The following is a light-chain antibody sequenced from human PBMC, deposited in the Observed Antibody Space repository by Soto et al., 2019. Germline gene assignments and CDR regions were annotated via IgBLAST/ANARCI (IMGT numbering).Light chain of an antibody. CDR3: QQYNNWPAWT. V-gene: IGKV3-15*01. Sequence: IVWTQSPATLSLSPGGRATLSCRASQSVSLSLAWYQQKPGQAPRLLIYGASTRATGIPARFSGSGSGTEFTLTISSLQSEDFAVYYCQQYNNWPAWTFGQGTKVDIK. CDR1: QSVSLS. CDR2: GAS. J-gene: IGKJ1*01.